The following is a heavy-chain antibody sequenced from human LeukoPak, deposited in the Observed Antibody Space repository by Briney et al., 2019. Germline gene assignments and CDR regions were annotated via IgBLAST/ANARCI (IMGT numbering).Heavy chain of an antibody. J-gene: IGHJ6*02. CDR2: ISGSGGST. CDR1: GFTFSSYA. V-gene: IGHV3-23*01. Sequence: GGSLRLSCAASGFTFSSYAMSWVRQAPGKGLEWVSAISGSGGSTYYADSVKGRFTISRDNSKNTLYLQMNSLRAEDKAVYYRAKSAAAAGPYYYYGMDVWGQGTTVTVSS. CDR3: AKSAAAAGPYYYYGMDV. D-gene: IGHD6-13*01.